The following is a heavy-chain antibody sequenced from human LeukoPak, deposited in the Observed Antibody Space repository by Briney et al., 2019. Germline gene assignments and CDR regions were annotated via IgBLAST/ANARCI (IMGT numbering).Heavy chain of an antibody. CDR2: ISPYTGNT. CDR1: GPGFSSFA. CDR3: ARGQVDTAMIIGGWFDH. D-gene: IGHD5-18*01. J-gene: IGHJ5*02. V-gene: IGHV1-18*04. Sequence: ASVKVSSKTSGPGFSSFAIAWVRQAPGQGLEWLGWISPYTGNTNYAQKFRGRVAMTTDTPTRTAYMDLRSLRSDDTAVYYCARGQVDTAMIIGGWFDHWGQGTLVTVSS.